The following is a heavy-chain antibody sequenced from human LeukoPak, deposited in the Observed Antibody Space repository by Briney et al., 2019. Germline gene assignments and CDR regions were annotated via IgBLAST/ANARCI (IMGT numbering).Heavy chain of an antibody. Sequence: ASVKVSCKASGYTFTDYYIHWVRQAPGQGLEWMGWINPNSGGTYYAQTFQDRVTMTRDASINTAYMELSRLRSDDTAVYYCARDSGEVPDYWGQGTLVTVSS. D-gene: IGHD3-10*01. J-gene: IGHJ4*02. CDR1: GYTFTDYY. CDR3: ARDSGEVPDY. CDR2: INPNSGGT. V-gene: IGHV1-2*02.